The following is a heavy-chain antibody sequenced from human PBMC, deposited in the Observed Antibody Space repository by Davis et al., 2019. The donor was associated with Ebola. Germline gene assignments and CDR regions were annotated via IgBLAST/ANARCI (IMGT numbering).Heavy chain of an antibody. CDR3: AKVTTNGDHY. J-gene: IGHJ4*02. Sequence: GGSLRLSCAASGFTFSSYAMSWVRQAPGKGLEWVSAISPSGGTTYYADSVKGRFTISRDNSKNTLDLQMNSLRAEDTAIYYCAKVTTNGDHYWGQGTLVTVSS. CDR2: ISPSGGTT. CDR1: GFTFSSYA. D-gene: IGHD4-17*01. V-gene: IGHV3-23*01.